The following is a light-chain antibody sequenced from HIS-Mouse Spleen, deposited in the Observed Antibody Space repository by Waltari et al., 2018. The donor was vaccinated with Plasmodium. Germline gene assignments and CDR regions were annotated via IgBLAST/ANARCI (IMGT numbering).Light chain of an antibody. V-gene: IGKV1-27*01. CDR3: QKYNRAPWT. CDR1: QGISNY. CDR2: AAS. J-gene: IGKJ1*01. Sequence: DIQMTQSPSSLSASVGDRVTITCRASQGISNYLAWYQQKPGKVPKLLIYAASTMQSGIPSRFSGSGTGTDFTLTISSLQPEDVATYYCQKYNRAPWTVGQGTKVEIK.